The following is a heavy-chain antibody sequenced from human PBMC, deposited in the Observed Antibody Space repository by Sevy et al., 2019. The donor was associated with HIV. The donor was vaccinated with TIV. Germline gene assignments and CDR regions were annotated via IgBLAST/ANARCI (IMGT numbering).Heavy chain of an antibody. CDR2: MSYNGNKK. D-gene: IGHD3-16*02. CDR1: GFTFSRSP. J-gene: IGHJ6*02. CDR3: AREGVLIGGVIVSYGMDA. Sequence: GGSLRLSCVGSGFTFSRSPMHWVRQAPGKGLEWVAVMSYNGNKKYNGDSVKGRFTVSRDDSKNTLYLQMNSLRGEDTAVYYCAREGVLIGGVIVSYGMDAWGQGTTVTVSS. V-gene: IGHV3-30*04.